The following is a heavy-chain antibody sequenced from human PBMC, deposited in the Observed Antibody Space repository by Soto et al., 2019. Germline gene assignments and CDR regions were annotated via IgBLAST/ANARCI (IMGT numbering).Heavy chain of an antibody. CDR1: GGSISSNY. Sequence: NPSETLSLTCTVSGGSISSNYWTWIRQPPGKALEWIGHIHASGTTYYSPSLSGRIAISLDTSKNQSSLRLTSVTTADTAVYYCARVFGNLWSGYKIDYWGQGTRATVSS. D-gene: IGHD3-3*01. CDR3: ARVFGNLWSGYKIDY. V-gene: IGHV4-59*01. J-gene: IGHJ4*02. CDR2: IHASGTT.